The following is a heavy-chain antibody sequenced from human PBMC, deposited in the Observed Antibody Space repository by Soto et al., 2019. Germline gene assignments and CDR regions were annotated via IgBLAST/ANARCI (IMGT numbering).Heavy chain of an antibody. CDR1: GAIFSSYA. D-gene: IGHD4-17*01. J-gene: IGHJ5*01. Sequence: SVKVSCKASGAIFSSYAVSWVRQVPGQGLEWMGGIIPIFATPKYGHKFQDRVTITADESTSTAYMELSSLRSDDTAVYYCARARYGDFVTWFDSWGQGTPVTVSS. CDR2: IIPIFATP. CDR3: ARARYGDFVTWFDS. V-gene: IGHV1-69*13.